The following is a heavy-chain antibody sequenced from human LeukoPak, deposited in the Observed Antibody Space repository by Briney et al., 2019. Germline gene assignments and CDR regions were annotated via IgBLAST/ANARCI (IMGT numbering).Heavy chain of an antibody. V-gene: IGHV7-4-1*02. J-gene: IGHJ4*02. CDR1: GYSFTNYA. CDR2: IHPSTGNP. CDR3: ARAFQSLGGLSLPDY. D-gene: IGHD3-16*02. Sequence: ASVKVSCKASGYSFTNYAMNWVRQAPGQGLEWMGWIHPSTGNPTYAQGFTGRFVFSLDTSVSTTYLQISSLKAEDTAAYFCARAFQSLGGLSLPDYWGQGTLVTVSS.